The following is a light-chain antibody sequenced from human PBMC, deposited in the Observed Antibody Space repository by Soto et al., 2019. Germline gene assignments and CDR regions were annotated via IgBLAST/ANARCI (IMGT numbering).Light chain of an antibody. Sequence: QSVLTQPPSVSGAPGQRVTISCTGSSSNIGAGYDVHWYQQLPGTAPKLLIYGNSNQPSGVPDRFSGSKSGTSASLAITGLQAEDEADYYYQSYDSSLSGYVVFGGGTKLTVL. CDR3: QSYDSSLSGYVV. CDR2: GNS. J-gene: IGLJ2*01. V-gene: IGLV1-40*01. CDR1: SSNIGAGYD.